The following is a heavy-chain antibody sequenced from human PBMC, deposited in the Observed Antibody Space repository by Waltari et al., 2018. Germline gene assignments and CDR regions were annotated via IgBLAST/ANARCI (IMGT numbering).Heavy chain of an antibody. CDR2: IYYSWGT. D-gene: IGHD3-3*01. Sequence: QVQLQESGPGLVKPSETLSLTCTVSGGSLSRSYWRGIRQPHGKGLEWIGYIYYSWGTNYNPSLKSRVTISVDTSKKQFSLKLSSVTAADTAVYYCARVRGFLEWLPEYYFDYWGQGTLVTVSS. V-gene: IGHV4-59*01. CDR1: GGSLSRSY. CDR3: ARVRGFLEWLPEYYFDY. J-gene: IGHJ4*02.